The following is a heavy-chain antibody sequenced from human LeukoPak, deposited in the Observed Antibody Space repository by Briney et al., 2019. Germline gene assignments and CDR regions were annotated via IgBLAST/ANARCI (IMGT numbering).Heavy chain of an antibody. CDR3: AREVLDTALALGY. CDR1: GFTFSSNC. D-gene: IGHD5-18*01. CDR2: IYSGGTT. Sequence: GGSLRLSCAASGFTFSSNCMSWVRQAPGKGLEWVSIIYSGGTTYYADSVKGRFTISRDNSKNTLYLQMNSLRAEDTAVYYCAREVLDTALALGYWGQGTLVTVSS. V-gene: IGHV3-66*01. J-gene: IGHJ4*02.